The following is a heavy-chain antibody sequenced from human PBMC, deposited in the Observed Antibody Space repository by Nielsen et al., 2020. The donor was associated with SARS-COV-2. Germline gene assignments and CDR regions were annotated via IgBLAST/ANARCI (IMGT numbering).Heavy chain of an antibody. D-gene: IGHD3-10*01. CDR3: ARGSGLLWFGKDNWFDP. J-gene: IGHJ5*02. V-gene: IGHV1-8*01. Sequence: ASVKVSCKASGYTFTSYDIHWVRQATGQGLEWMGWMNPNSGNTGYAQKFQGRVTMTRNTSISTAYMELSSLRSEDTAVYYCARGSGLLWFGKDNWFDPWGQGTLVTVSS. CDR1: GYTFTSYD. CDR2: MNPNSGNT.